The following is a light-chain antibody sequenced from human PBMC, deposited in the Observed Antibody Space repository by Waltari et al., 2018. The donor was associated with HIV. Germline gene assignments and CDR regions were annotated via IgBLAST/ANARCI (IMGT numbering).Light chain of an antibody. Sequence: ISCTGSSSNIGAGYDVHWYQQVPGTAPKLLIYGNSNRPSGVPDRFSGSKSGTSASLAVTGLQAEDEADYYCQSYDSSLSGGVFGGGTKLTVL. J-gene: IGLJ3*02. CDR3: QSYDSSLSGGV. V-gene: IGLV1-40*01. CDR1: SSNIGAGYD. CDR2: GNS.